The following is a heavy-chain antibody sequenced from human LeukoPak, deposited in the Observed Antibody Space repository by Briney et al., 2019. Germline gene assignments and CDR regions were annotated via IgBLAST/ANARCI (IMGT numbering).Heavy chain of an antibody. Sequence: GGSLRLSCVASGFTFRSSAMTWVRQAPGKGLEWVSAISAGGGSTYDADSAKGRFSISRDNSKNTLYLQMNSLRAEDTAVYYCAKCSYTYGNDAYDIWGQGTMVTVSS. V-gene: IGHV3-23*01. CDR2: ISAGGGST. CDR1: GFTFRSSA. D-gene: IGHD5-18*01. J-gene: IGHJ3*02. CDR3: AKCSYTYGNDAYDI.